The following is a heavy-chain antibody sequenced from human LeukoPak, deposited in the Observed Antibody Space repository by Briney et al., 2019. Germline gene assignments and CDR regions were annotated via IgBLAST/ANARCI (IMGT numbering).Heavy chain of an antibody. CDR1: GYTFTSYG. D-gene: IGHD3-22*01. CDR3: TRVTIGTMIVVVIEY. CDR2: ISAYNGNT. Sequence: ASLKVSCKASGYTFTSYGISWVRQAPGQGLEWMGWISAYNGNTNYAQKLQGRVTMTTDTSTSTAYMELRSLRSDDTAVYYCTRVTIGTMIVVVIEYWGKGTLVTVSS. V-gene: IGHV1-18*01. J-gene: IGHJ4*02.